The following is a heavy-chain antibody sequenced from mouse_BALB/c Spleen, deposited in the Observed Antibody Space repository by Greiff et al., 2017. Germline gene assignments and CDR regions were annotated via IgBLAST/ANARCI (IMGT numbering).Heavy chain of an antibody. Sequence: EVQGVESGGDLVKPGGSLKLSCAASGFTFSSYGMSWVRQTPDKRLEWVATISSGGSYTYYPDSVKGRFTISRDNAKNTLYLQMSSLKSEDTAMYYCARQDGNYIDYWGQGTTLTVSS. J-gene: IGHJ2*01. V-gene: IGHV5-6*01. CDR3: ARQDGNYIDY. CDR1: GFTFSSYG. D-gene: IGHD2-1*01. CDR2: ISSGGSYT.